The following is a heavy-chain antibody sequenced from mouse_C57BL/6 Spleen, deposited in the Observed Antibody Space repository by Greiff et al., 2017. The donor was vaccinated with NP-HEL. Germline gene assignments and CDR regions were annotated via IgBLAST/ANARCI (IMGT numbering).Heavy chain of an antibody. Sequence: EVQLQQSGGGLVQPGGSMKLSCAASGFTFSDAWMDWVRQSPEKGLEWVAEIRNKANNHATYYAESVKGRFTISRDDSKSSVYLQMNSLRAEDTGIYYCSTVVATDAMDYWGQGTSVTVSS. CDR1: GFTFSDAW. CDR3: STVVATDAMDY. V-gene: IGHV6-6*01. CDR2: IRNKANNHAT. D-gene: IGHD1-1*01. J-gene: IGHJ4*01.